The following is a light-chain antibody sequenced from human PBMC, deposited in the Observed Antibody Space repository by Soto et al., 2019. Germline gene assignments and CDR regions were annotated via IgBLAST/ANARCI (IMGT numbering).Light chain of an antibody. CDR1: QPVYNS. CDR3: QQRRNWPLT. J-gene: IGKJ4*01. Sequence: IVFTQSPAPLSLSPGERATLSCRASQPVYNSLAWYQQRPGQAPRLLLHDASSRATGIPARFSGGGSGTDFTLTISSLEPEDFAVYFCQQRRNWPLTFGGGTKVEIK. V-gene: IGKV3-11*01. CDR2: DAS.